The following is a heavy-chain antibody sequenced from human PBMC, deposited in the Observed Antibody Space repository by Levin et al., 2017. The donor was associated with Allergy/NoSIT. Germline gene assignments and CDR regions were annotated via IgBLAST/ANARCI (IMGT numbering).Heavy chain of an antibody. CDR2: IKSKTDGGTT. D-gene: IGHD2-21*01. J-gene: IGHJ4*02. CDR3: TSTYCGGDCYSGMGY. Sequence: GESLKISCAASGFTFSNAWMSWVRQAPGKGLEWVGRIKSKTDGGTTDYAAPVKGRFTISRDDSKNTLYLQMNSLKTEDTAVYYCTSTYCGGDCYSGMGYWGQGTLVTVSS. CDR1: GFTFSNAW. V-gene: IGHV3-15*01.